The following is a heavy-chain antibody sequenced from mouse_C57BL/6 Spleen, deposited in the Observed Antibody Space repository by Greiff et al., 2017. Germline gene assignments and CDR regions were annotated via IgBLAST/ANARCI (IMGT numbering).Heavy chain of an antibody. CDR2: INPNNGGT. CDR1: GYTFTDYN. V-gene: IGHV1-18*01. CDR3: ARRRSYYYGSRGYAMDY. J-gene: IGHJ4*01. Sequence: EVQLKQSGPELVKPGASVKIPCKASGYTFTDYNMDWVKQSHGKSLEWIGDINPNNGGTIYNQKFKGKATLTVDKSSSTAYMELRSLTSEDTAVYYCARRRSYYYGSRGYAMDYWGQGTSVTVSS. D-gene: IGHD1-1*01.